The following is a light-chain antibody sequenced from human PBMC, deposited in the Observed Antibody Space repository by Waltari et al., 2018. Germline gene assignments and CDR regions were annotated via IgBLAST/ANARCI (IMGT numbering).Light chain of an antibody. V-gene: IGKV3-15*01. J-gene: IGKJ2*01. CDR2: GAS. CDR1: QSVSTN. Sequence: EIVMTQSPATLSVSPGERATLTCRASQSVSTNLAWYQQKPGQAPRLLIYGASTRATGIPARFSGGGSGTEFTLTISSLQSEDCAVYYCQQYNDWPPMYTFGQGTKLDI. CDR3: QQYNDWPPMYT.